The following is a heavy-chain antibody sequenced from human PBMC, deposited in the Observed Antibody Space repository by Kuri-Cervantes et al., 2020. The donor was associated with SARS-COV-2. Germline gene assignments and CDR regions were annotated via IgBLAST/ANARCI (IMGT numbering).Heavy chain of an antibody. V-gene: IGHV1-2*02. CDR3: ARVVGLGYCSRTSCYELDY. D-gene: IGHD2-2*03. J-gene: IGHJ4*02. Sequence: ASVKVSCKASGYTFTGYYMHWVRQAPGQGLEWMGWINPNSGGTNYAQKFQGRVTMTRDTSISTAYMELSRLRSDDTAVYYCARVVGLGYCSRTSCYELDYWGQGTLVTVSS. CDR2: INPNSGGT. CDR1: GYTFTGYY.